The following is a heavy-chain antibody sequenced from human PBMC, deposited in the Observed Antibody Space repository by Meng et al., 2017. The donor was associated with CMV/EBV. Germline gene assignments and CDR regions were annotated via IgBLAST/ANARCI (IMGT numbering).Heavy chain of an antibody. Sequence: SVKVSCKASGGTFSSYAISWVRQAPGQGLEWMGGTIPIFGTANYAQKFQGRVTITTDESTSTAYMELSSLRSEDTAVYYCASTVPLLRKWELQGGDAFDIWGQGTMVTVSS. CDR3: ASTVPLLRKWELQGGDAFDI. D-gene: IGHD1-26*01. J-gene: IGHJ3*02. CDR2: TIPIFGTA. V-gene: IGHV1-69*05. CDR1: GGTFSSYA.